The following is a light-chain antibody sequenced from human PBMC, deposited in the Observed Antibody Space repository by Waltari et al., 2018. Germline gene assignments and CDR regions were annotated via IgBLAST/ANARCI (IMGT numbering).Light chain of an antibody. J-gene: IGLJ3*02. CDR1: RSDVGGYTY. CDR3: CSYAGSYTEV. V-gene: IGLV2-11*01. Sequence: QSALTQPRSVSGSPGQSVTIPFPGTRSDVGGYTYVSWYQQHPGKAPKLMIYDVSKRPSGVPDRFSGSKSGNTASLTISGLQAEDEADYYCCSYAGSYTEVFGGGTKLTVL. CDR2: DVS.